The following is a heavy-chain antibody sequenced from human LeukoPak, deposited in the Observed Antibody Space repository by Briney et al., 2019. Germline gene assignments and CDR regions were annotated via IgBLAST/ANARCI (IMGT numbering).Heavy chain of an antibody. Sequence: GESLKISCKGSGYDFTDYWIGWVRQMPGRGLESMGIISPGDSDTRYSPSFQGQVTISADKSTSTAYLQWSSLKASDTAIYYCARLQLSLYRSYYYGMDVWGQGTTVTVSS. CDR3: ARLQLSLYRSYYYGMDV. D-gene: IGHD3-16*02. J-gene: IGHJ6*02. CDR1: GYDFTDYW. CDR2: ISPGDSDT. V-gene: IGHV5-51*01.